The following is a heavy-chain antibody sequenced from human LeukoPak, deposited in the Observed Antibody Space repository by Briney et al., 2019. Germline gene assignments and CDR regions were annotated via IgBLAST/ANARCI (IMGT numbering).Heavy chain of an antibody. V-gene: IGHV3-21*01. Sequence: PGGSLRLSCAASGFTFSSYAMNWVRQAPGKGLEWVSSISSSSSYIYYADSVKGRFTISRDNAKNSLYLQMNSLRAEDTAVYYCARDLGFYRDIVVVPAAFDYWGQGTLVTVSS. CDR2: ISSSSSYI. CDR3: ARDLGFYRDIVVVPAAFDY. CDR1: GFTFSSYA. J-gene: IGHJ4*02. D-gene: IGHD2-2*01.